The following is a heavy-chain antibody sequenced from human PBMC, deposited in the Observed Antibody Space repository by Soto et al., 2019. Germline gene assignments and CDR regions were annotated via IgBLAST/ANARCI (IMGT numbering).Heavy chain of an antibody. CDR3: TRGASGYGNFDT. CDR1: GFSVSDYW. Sequence: EVQLVESGGGLVQPGGSLRLSCVGYGFSVSDYWMHWVRQAPGKGLMWVSRSNGAGSDTSYADSVKGRLTISRDNAKNTVYLQMTSLEPEDSAVYYCTRGASGYGNFDTWGLGTLVTVSS. D-gene: IGHD5-12*01. J-gene: IGHJ4*02. V-gene: IGHV3-74*01. CDR2: SNGAGSDT.